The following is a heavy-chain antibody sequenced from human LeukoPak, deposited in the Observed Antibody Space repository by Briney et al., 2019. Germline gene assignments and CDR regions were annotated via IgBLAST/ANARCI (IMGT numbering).Heavy chain of an antibody. CDR3: ARDLDYYDFDY. CDR2: IYTSGST. D-gene: IGHD3-10*01. CDR1: GGSISSYY. J-gene: IGHJ4*02. Sequence: SETLSLTCPVSGGSISSYYRSWIRQPAGKGLEWIGRIYTSGSTNYNPSLKSRVTMSVDTSKNQFSLKLSSVTAADTAVYYCARDLDYYDFDYWGQGTLVTVSS. V-gene: IGHV4-4*07.